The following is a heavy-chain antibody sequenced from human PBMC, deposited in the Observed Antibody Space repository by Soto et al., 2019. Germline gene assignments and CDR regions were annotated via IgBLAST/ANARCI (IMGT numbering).Heavy chain of an antibody. CDR3: AREYTAWPLAYGLDV. Sequence: PGGSLRLSCVGSGFTFSTYSINWVRQAPGKGLEWVSSISSRSDIYYADSVKGRFTISRDNAKNSVSLQMNSLRAEDTAVYYCAREYTAWPLAYGLDVWGQGTSVTVSS. V-gene: IGHV3-21*01. CDR1: GFTFSTYS. D-gene: IGHD2-2*02. CDR2: ISSRSDI. J-gene: IGHJ6*02.